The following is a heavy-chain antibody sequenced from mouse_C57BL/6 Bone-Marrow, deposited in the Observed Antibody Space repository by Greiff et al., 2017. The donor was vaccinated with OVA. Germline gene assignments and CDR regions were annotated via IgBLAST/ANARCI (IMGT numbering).Heavy chain of an antibody. CDR3: ARLGYYGSSYTPWFAY. V-gene: IGHV1-75*01. J-gene: IGHJ3*01. CDR2: IFPGSGST. CDR1: GYTFTDYY. D-gene: IGHD1-1*01. Sequence: VKLQQSGPELVKPGASVKISCKASGYTFTDYYINWVKQRPGQGLEWIGWIFPGSGSTYYNEKFKGKATLTVDKSSSTAYMLLSSLTSEDSAVYFCARLGYYGSSYTPWFAYWGQGTLVTVSA.